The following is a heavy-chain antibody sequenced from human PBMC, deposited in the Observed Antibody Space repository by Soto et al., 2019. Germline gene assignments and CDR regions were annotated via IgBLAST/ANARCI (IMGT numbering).Heavy chain of an antibody. CDR3: ARESEDLTSNFDY. CDR1: GFTFTRYS. CDR2: ISSTTNYI. J-gene: IGHJ4*02. V-gene: IGHV3-21*06. Sequence: PGGSLRLSCAASGFTFTRYSMNWVRQAPGKGLEWVSSISSTTNYIYYGDSMKGRFPISRDNAKNSLYLEMNSLRAEDTAVYYCARESEDLTSNFDYWGQGTLVTVSS.